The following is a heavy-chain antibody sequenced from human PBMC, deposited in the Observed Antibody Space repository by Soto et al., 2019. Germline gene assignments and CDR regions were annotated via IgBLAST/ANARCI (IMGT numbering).Heavy chain of an antibody. J-gene: IGHJ3*02. CDR2: ISYSGST. D-gene: IGHD3-10*01. Sequence: SETLSLTCTVSRGSINSHYWSWIRQSPGKGLEYIGYISYSGSTNYNPSLKSRVTISVDTSKNQLSLKLSSVTAADTAVYYCARVWGGAFDIWGQGTMVT. V-gene: IGHV4-59*11. CDR1: RGSINSHY. CDR3: ARVWGGAFDI.